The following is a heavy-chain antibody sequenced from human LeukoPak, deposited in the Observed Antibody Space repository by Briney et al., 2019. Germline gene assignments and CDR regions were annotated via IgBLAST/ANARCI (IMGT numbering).Heavy chain of an antibody. CDR2: IHYSGST. Sequence: SETLSLTCTVSGGSISSYYWSWIRQPPGKGLEWIGYIHYSGSTNYNPSLKSRVTISVDTSKNQFSLKLSSVTAANTAVYYCATRRRYCSGGSCSQKRFDYWGQGTLVTVSS. J-gene: IGHJ4*02. V-gene: IGHV4-59*08. D-gene: IGHD2-15*01. CDR3: ATRRRYCSGGSCSQKRFDY. CDR1: GGSISSYY.